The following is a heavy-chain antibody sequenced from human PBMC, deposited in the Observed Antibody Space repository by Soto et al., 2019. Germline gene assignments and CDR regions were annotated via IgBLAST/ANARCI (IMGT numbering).Heavy chain of an antibody. V-gene: IGHV2-5*02. CDR1: GFSLSTSGVG. D-gene: IGHD6-13*01. CDR2: VYWDGDK. Sequence: QITLRESGPTLVKPTQTLTLTCTFSGFSLSTSGVGVGWIRQPPGKALEWLALVYWDGDKRYSPSLKTRLTITTDTSKNQVLLTMTNMDPVDTATYYCAPSRLDSYSSSWPDWGQGTLVTVSS. J-gene: IGHJ4*02. CDR3: APSRLDSYSSSWPD.